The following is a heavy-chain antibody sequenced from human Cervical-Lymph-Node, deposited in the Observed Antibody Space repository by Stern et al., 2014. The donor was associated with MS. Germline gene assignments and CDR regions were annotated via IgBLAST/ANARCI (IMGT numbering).Heavy chain of an antibody. Sequence: QVQLVQSGAEVKKPGASVTVSCKASGGTFSSYAFSWVRQAPGQGLEWVGGIIPIIGTANYAQRFQGRVTITADKSIRTDYMEVNSLRSEDTAVYYCARDQRHYGSGHYAFDIWGQGTMVTVSS. CDR3: ARDQRHYGSGHYAFDI. CDR2: IIPIIGTA. D-gene: IGHD3-10*01. V-gene: IGHV1-69*06. CDR1: GGTFSSYA. J-gene: IGHJ3*02.